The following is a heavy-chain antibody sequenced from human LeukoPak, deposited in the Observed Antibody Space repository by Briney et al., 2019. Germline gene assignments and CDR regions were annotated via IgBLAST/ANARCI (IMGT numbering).Heavy chain of an antibody. CDR2: ISGYNGNA. J-gene: IGHJ3*02. CDR1: SYFFSSYG. Sequence: GASVKVSCKASSYFFSSYGITWVRQAPGQGLEWMGWISGYNGNAKYAQNLQGRLTMTTDTSTSTSYMELRSLRSDDTAVYYCATDYYVAATQGDAFDIWGQGTMVTVSS. D-gene: IGHD1-26*01. CDR3: ATDYYVAATQGDAFDI. V-gene: IGHV1-18*01.